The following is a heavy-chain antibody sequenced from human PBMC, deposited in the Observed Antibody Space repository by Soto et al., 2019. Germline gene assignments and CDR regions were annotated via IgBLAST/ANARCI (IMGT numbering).Heavy chain of an antibody. D-gene: IGHD3-16*01. CDR1: GESISSGDYY. J-gene: IGHJ6*02. CDR2: IYYSGST. CDR3: ARDGGTYGMDV. Sequence: SETLSLTCTVSGESISSGDYYWSWIRQPPGKGLEWIGYIYYSGSTNYNPSLKSRVTIAVDTSKNQFSLKLSSVTSADTAVYDCARDGGTYGMDVWGQGTTVTVSS. V-gene: IGHV4-61*08.